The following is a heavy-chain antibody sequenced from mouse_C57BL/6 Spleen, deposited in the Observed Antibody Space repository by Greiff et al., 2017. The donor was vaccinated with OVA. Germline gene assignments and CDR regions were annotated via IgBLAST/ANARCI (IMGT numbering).Heavy chain of an antibody. V-gene: IGHV1-85*01. CDR3: AIYYGSSPFAY. Sequence: QVQLQQSGPELVKPGASVKLSCKASGYTFTSYDINWVKQRPGQGLEWIGWIYPRDGSTKYNAKFKGKATLTVDTSSSTAYMELHSLTSEDSAVYFCAIYYGSSPFAYWGQGTLVTVSA. D-gene: IGHD1-1*01. CDR2: IYPRDGST. CDR1: GYTFTSYD. J-gene: IGHJ3*01.